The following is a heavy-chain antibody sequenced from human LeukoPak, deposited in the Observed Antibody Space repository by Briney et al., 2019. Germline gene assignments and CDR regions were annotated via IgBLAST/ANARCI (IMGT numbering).Heavy chain of an antibody. J-gene: IGHJ3*02. CDR2: ISSSSSYI. D-gene: IGHD6-13*01. CDR3: ARAISSSRGGAFDI. Sequence: GGSLRLSCAASGFTFSSYSMNWVRQAPGKGLEWVSSISSSSSYIYYADSVKGRFTISRDNAKNSLYLQMNSLRAEDTAVYYCARAISSSRGGAFDIWGQGTMVTVSS. V-gene: IGHV3-21*01. CDR1: GFTFSSYS.